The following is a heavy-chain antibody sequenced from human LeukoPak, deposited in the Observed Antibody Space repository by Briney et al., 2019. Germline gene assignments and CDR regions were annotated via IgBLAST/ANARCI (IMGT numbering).Heavy chain of an antibody. V-gene: IGHV1-24*01. D-gene: IGHD2-2*01. CDR1: GYTLTELS. CDR2: FDPEDGET. J-gene: IGHJ4*02. Sequence: ASVKVSCKVSGYTLTELSMHWVRQAPGKGREWMGGFDPEDGETIYAQKFQGRVTMTEDTSTDTAYMELSSLRSEDTAVYYCATAYCSSTSCYGSFDYWGQGTLVTVSS. CDR3: ATAYCSSTSCYGSFDY.